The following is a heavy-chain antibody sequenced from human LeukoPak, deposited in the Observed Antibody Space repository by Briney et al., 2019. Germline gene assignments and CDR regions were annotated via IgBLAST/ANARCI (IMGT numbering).Heavy chain of an antibody. J-gene: IGHJ4*02. CDR1: GGTFSSYA. CDR3: ARDLGDYYGSGSYLTFDY. D-gene: IGHD3-10*01. Sequence: SVKVSCKASGGTFSSYAISWVRQAPGQGLEWMGRIIPILGIANYAQKFQGRVTITADKSTSTAYMELSSLRSEDTAAYYCARDLGDYYGSGSYLTFDYWGQGTLVTVSS. CDR2: IIPILGIA. V-gene: IGHV1-69*04.